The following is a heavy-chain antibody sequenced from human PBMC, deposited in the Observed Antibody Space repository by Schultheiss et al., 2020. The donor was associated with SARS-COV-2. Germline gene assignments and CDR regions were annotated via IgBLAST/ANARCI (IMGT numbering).Heavy chain of an antibody. J-gene: IGHJ6*03. CDR1: GVSITSGGYY. V-gene: IGHV4-61*02. CDR2: FYTGGST. CDR3: AREESDYYMSV. Sequence: SETLSLTCTVSGVSITSGGYYWSWIRQPAGKGLEWIGRFYTGGSTNYNPSLNSRVTISVDTSKNKFSLKLSSVTAADTAVYYCAREESDYYMSVWGKGTTVTVSS.